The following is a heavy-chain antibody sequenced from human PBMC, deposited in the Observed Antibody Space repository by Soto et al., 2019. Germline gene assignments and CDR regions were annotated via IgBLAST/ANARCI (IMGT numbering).Heavy chain of an antibody. Sequence: SQSLSRTCVLSVDSVSSNLASWSLILQSPWRGLEWLGRTYYRSKWYSYYALSVKSRITINPDTSKNQFSLHLSSVTPEDTAVYYCARHDFPRGVAGTSGWFEPWGQGTLVTVSS. D-gene: IGHD6-19*01. CDR2: TYYRSKWYS. CDR3: ARHDFPRGVAGTSGWFEP. J-gene: IGHJ5*02. CDR1: VDSVSSNLAS. V-gene: IGHV6-1*01.